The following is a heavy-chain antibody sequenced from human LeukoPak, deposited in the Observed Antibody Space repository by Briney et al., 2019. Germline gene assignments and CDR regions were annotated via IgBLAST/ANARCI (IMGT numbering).Heavy chain of an antibody. CDR2: IGSSSSYI. D-gene: IGHD5-18*01. J-gene: IGHJ4*02. CDR3: AASTKQKAMFNY. CDR1: GFTFSSYS. V-gene: IGHV3-21*01. Sequence: KPGGSLRLSCAASGFTFSSYSMNWVRQAPGKGLEWVSSIGSSSSYIYYADSVKGRFTISRDNAKNSLHLQMNSLRAEDTAVYYWAASTKQKAMFNYWGRGPRVTVS.